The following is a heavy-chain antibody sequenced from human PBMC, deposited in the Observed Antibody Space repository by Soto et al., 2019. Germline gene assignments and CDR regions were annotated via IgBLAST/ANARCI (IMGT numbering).Heavy chain of an antibody. Sequence: KPSETLSLTCTVSGGSISSGGYYWSWIRQHPGKGLEWIGYIYYSGSTYYNPSLKSRVTISVDTSKNQFSLELSSVTAADTAVYYCARDRGSRLGYDSSGYWGSRYYYGMDVWGQGTTVTVSS. CDR3: ARDRGSRLGYDSSGYWGSRYYYGMDV. D-gene: IGHD3-22*01. CDR1: GGSISSGGYY. V-gene: IGHV4-31*03. CDR2: IYYSGST. J-gene: IGHJ6*02.